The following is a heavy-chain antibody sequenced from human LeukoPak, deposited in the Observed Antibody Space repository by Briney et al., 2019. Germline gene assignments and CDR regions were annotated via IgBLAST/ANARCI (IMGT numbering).Heavy chain of an antibody. D-gene: IGHD3-22*01. J-gene: IGHJ4*02. V-gene: IGHV3-11*04. CDR3: ASYDSSGYYLDY. Sequence: GGSLRLSCAASGFTFSDYYVTWIRQAPGEGLEWVSYIGGSGSTIYYADSVKGRFTISRDNAKNSLYLQMNSLRAEDTAVYYCASYDSSGYYLDYWGQGTLVTVSS. CDR2: IGGSGSTI. CDR1: GFTFSDYY.